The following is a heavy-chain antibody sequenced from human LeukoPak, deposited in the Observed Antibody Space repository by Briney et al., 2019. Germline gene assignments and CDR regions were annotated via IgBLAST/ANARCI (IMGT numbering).Heavy chain of an antibody. CDR2: INPNSGGT. D-gene: IGHD3-22*01. J-gene: IGHJ4*02. Sequence: ASVKVSCKASGYTFTGYYMHWVRQAPGQGLEWMGWINPNSGGTNYAQKFQGRVTMTRDTSISTAYMELSRLRFDDTAVYYCARGYYDSGPLDYWGQGTLVTVSS. V-gene: IGHV1-2*02. CDR1: GYTFTGYY. CDR3: ARGYYDSGPLDY.